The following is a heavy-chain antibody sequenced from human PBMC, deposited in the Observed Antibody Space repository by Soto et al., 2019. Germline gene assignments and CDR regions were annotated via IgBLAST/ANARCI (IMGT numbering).Heavy chain of an antibody. Sequence: SETLSLTCAVYGGSFSGYYWSWIRQPPGKGLEWIGEINHSGSTNYNPSLKSRVTISVDTSKNQFSLKLSSVTAADTAVYYCARDYYYDFWSGSRGAYYYYYYGMDVWGQGTTVTAP. CDR3: ARDYYYDFWSGSRGAYYYYYYGMDV. CDR2: INHSGST. D-gene: IGHD3-3*01. CDR1: GGSFSGYY. J-gene: IGHJ6*02. V-gene: IGHV4-34*01.